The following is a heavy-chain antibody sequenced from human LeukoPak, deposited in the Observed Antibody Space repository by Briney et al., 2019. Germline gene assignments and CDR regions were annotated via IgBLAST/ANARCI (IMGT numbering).Heavy chain of an antibody. CDR2: INPSDGST. CDR3: ARFYSNGPRSAFDI. D-gene: IGHD6-19*01. Sequence: GASVKVSCKASGSTFASYYMHWVRQAPGQGLEWRGTINPSDGSTTYEQKFQGRVTMTRDTSTSTVYMELSSLRSEDTAVYYCARFYSNGPRSAFDIWGQGTMVTVSS. J-gene: IGHJ3*02. V-gene: IGHV1-46*01. CDR1: GSTFASYY.